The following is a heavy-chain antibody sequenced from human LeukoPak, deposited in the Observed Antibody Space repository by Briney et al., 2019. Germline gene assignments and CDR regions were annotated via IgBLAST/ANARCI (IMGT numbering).Heavy chain of an antibody. CDR3: ATRNYYDSRGYYTFGH. Sequence: GGSLRLSCAASGFTFSRYWMHWVRQAPGKGLVWVSRINGDGSTTSYADSVKGGFTISRDNAKNTLYLQMNSLRAEDTAVYYCATRNYYDSRGYYTFGHWGQGTLVTVSS. J-gene: IGHJ1*01. CDR1: GFTFSRYW. D-gene: IGHD3-22*01. V-gene: IGHV3-74*01. CDR2: INGDGSTT.